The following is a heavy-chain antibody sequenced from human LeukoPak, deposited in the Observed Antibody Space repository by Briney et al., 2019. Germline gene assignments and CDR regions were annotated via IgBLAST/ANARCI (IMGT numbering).Heavy chain of an antibody. D-gene: IGHD3-10*02. V-gene: IGHV3-23*01. CDR1: GFSFDDYA. J-gene: IGHJ6*04. CDR2: ISGSGGST. Sequence: GGSLRLSCAASGFSFDDYAMSWVRQAPGKGLEWVSAISGSGGSTYYADSVKGRFTISRDNAKNSLYLQMNSLRAEDTAVYYCAELGITMIGGVWGKGTTVTISS. CDR3: AELGITMIGGV.